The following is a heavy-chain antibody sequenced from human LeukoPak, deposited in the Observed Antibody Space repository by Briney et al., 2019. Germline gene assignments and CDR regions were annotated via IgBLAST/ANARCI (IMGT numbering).Heavy chain of an antibody. D-gene: IGHD3-10*01. CDR3: ARGSLTTYGSGSYYYYYGMDV. CDR1: GGSFSGYY. V-gene: IGHV4-34*01. Sequence: SETLSLTCAVYGGSFSGYYWSWIRQPPGKGLEWIGEINHSGSTNYNPSLKSRVTISVDTSKNQFSLKLSSVTAAGTAVYYCARGSLTTYGSGSYYYYYGMDVWGQGTTVTVSS. CDR2: INHSGST. J-gene: IGHJ6*02.